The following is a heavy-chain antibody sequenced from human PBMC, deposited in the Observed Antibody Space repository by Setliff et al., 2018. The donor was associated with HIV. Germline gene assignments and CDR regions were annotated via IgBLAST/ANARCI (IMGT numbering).Heavy chain of an antibody. V-gene: IGHV1-24*01. CDR2: FDPEDGET. Sequence: ASVKVSCKVSGYTLTELSMHWVRQAPGKGPEWMGGFDPEDGETIYAQKFQGRVTMTEDTSTDTAYMELSSLRSEDTAVYYCATDLKGSQSYYYGSGSYSGFDPWGQGTLVTVSS. J-gene: IGHJ5*02. CDR3: ATDLKGSQSYYYGSGSYSGFDP. D-gene: IGHD3-10*01. CDR1: GYTLTELS.